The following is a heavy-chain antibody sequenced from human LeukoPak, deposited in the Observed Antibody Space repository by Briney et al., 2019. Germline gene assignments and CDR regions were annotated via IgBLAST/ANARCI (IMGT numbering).Heavy chain of an antibody. Sequence: PGGSLRLSCAASGFTFSSYSMNWVRQAPGKGLEWVSSISSSSSYIYYADSVKGRFTISRDNAKNSLYLQMNSLRAEDTAVYYCARDITQIGYCSSTSCSGVAFDIWGQGTMVTVSS. CDR3: ARDITQIGYCSSTSCSGVAFDI. V-gene: IGHV3-21*01. CDR1: GFTFSSYS. D-gene: IGHD2-2*01. J-gene: IGHJ3*02. CDR2: ISSSSSYI.